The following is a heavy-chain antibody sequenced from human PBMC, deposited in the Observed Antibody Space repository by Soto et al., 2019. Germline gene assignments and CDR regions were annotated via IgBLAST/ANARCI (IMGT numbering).Heavy chain of an antibody. CDR2: ISYDGSNK. D-gene: IGHD3-22*01. V-gene: IGHV3-30-3*01. J-gene: IGHJ4*02. Sequence: GSLRLSCAASGFTFSSYAMHWVRQAPGKGLEWVAVISYDGSNKYYADSVKGRFTIPRDNSKNTLYLQMNSLRAEDTAVYYCARDAHYYDSSGYPRPTALNYWGQGTLVTV. CDR1: GFTFSSYA. CDR3: ARDAHYYDSSGYPRPTALNY.